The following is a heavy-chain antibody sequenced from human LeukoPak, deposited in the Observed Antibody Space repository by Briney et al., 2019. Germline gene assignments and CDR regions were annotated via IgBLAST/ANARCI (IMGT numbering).Heavy chain of an antibody. D-gene: IGHD3-9*01. Sequence: GGSLRLSCAASGFTVSSNYMSWVRQAPGKGLEWVSVIYSGGSTYYADSVKGRFTISRDNSKNTLYLQMNSLRAEDTAVYYCARDQVSAGYFDRSQLSYGMDVWGQGTTVTVSS. V-gene: IGHV3-66*01. CDR1: GFTVSSNY. J-gene: IGHJ6*02. CDR2: IYSGGST. CDR3: ARDQVSAGYFDRSQLSYGMDV.